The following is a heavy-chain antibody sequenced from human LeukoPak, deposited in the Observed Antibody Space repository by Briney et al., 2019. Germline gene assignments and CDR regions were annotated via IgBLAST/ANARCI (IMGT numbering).Heavy chain of an antibody. CDR2: IYHSGST. V-gene: IGHV4-4*02. D-gene: IGHD3-22*01. CDR3: ARAPCYYDSSGYFDY. CDR1: GGSISSNNW. J-gene: IGHJ4*02. Sequence: SGTLSLTYAVSGGSISSNNWWSWVRQSPGKGLEWIGEIYHSGSTYYNPSLKSRVTISVNRSKNQFSLKLSSVTAADTAVYYCARAPCYYDSSGYFDYWGQGTLVTVSS.